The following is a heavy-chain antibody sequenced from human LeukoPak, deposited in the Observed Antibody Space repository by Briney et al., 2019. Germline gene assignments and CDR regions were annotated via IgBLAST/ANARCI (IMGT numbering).Heavy chain of an antibody. V-gene: IGHV3-23*01. Sequence: GGSLRLSCAASGFTFSSYAMSWVRQAPGKGLEWVSAISGSGGSTYYADSVKGRFTISRDNSKNTLYLQMNSLRAGDTAVYYCARGGYCSSTSCYAGEFDAFDIWGQGTMVTVSS. CDR2: ISGSGGST. CDR3: ARGGYCSSTSCYAGEFDAFDI. CDR1: GFTFSSYA. J-gene: IGHJ3*02. D-gene: IGHD2-2*01.